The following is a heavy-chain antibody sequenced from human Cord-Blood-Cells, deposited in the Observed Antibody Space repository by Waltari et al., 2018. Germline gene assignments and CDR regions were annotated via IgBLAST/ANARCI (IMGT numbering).Heavy chain of an antibody. Sequence: EVQLVESGGGLVKPGGSLRLSCAASGFTFSNACMSWVRQAPGKGLEWVGRIKSKTDGGTTDYAAPVKGRFTISRDDSKNTLYLQMNSLKTEDTAVYYCTTDKLGPSYYFDYWGQGTLVTVSS. CDR3: TTDKLGPSYYFDY. V-gene: IGHV3-15*01. D-gene: IGHD7-27*01. CDR1: GFTFSNAC. CDR2: IKSKTDGGTT. J-gene: IGHJ4*02.